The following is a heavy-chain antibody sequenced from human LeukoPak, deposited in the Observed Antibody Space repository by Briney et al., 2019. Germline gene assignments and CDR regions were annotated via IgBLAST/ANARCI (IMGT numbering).Heavy chain of an antibody. CDR3: ARDLTDYYDSSGYYSYFDY. D-gene: IGHD3-22*01. V-gene: IGHV1-18*01. J-gene: IGHJ4*02. CDR2: ISAYNGNT. CDR1: GYTFTSYG. Sequence: ASVKVSCKASGYTFTSYGISWVRQAPGQGLEWMGWISAYNGNTNYAQKLQGRVTMTTDTSTSTAYMELRSLRSDDTAVYYCARDLTDYYDSSGYYSYFDYWGQGTLVTVSS.